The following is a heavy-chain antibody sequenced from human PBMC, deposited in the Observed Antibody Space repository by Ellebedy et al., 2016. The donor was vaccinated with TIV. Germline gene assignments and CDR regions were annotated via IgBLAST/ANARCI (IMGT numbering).Heavy chain of an antibody. J-gene: IGHJ4*02. CDR2: ISHSGST. Sequence: SETLSLTCTVSGGSISSFYWSRIRQSPRKGLEWIGYISHSGSTKYNPTLKGRVTISLDTSKNHFSLSLGSVTAADTAVYYCARVGYSSNFDYWGQGTLVTVSS. CDR1: GGSISSFY. V-gene: IGHV4-59*01. D-gene: IGHD5-18*01. CDR3: ARVGYSSNFDY.